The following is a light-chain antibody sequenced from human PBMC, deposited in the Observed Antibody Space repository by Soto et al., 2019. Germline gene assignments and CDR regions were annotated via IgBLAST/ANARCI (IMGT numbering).Light chain of an antibody. J-gene: IGKJ1*01. V-gene: IGKV3-20*01. CDR2: GAS. CDR1: QSLSSN. Sequence: EIVMTQSPGTLSVSPGERATLSCRASQSLSSNLAWYQQKPGQAPRLLIYGASTRATGIPDRFSGSGSGTDFTLTISRLEPEDFAVYYCQQYVRSPWTFGQGTKVDIK. CDR3: QQYVRSPWT.